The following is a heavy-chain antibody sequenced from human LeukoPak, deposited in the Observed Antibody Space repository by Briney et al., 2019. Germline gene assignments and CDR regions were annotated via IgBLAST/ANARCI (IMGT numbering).Heavy chain of an antibody. V-gene: IGHV3-9*01. CDR1: GFTFDDYA. CDR2: ISWNSGTI. J-gene: IGHJ4*02. Sequence: PGGSLRLSCAASGFTFDDYAMHWVRQAPGKGLEWVSGISWNSGTIGYADSVKGRFTISRDSAKNSLYLQMASLRAEDTAVYYCARDAEGYASTWYYDYWGQGTLVTVSS. CDR3: ARDAEGYASTWYYDY. D-gene: IGHD6-13*01.